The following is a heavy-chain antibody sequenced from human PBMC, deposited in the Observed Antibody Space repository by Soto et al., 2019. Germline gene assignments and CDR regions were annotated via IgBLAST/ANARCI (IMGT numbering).Heavy chain of an antibody. CDR1: GGTFSSYA. V-gene: IGHV1-69*06. CDR3: ARDRYYDSSGYLNWFDP. CDR2: IIPIFGTA. Sequence: QVQLVQSGAEVKKPGSSVKASCKASGGTFSSYAISWVRQAPGQGLEWMGGIIPIFGTANYAQKFQGRVTITADKSTSTAYMELSSLRSEDTAVYYCARDRYYDSSGYLNWFDPWGQGTLVTVSS. D-gene: IGHD3-22*01. J-gene: IGHJ5*02.